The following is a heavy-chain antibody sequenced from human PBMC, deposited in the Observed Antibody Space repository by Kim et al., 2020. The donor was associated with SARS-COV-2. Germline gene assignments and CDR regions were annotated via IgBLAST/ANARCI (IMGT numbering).Heavy chain of an antibody. V-gene: IGHV3-30*18. CDR2: ISYDGSNK. CDR1: GFTFSSYG. J-gene: IGHJ4*02. Sequence: GGSLRLSCAASGFTFSSYGMHWVRQAPGKGLEWVAVISYDGSNKYYADSVKDRFTISRDNSKNTLYLQMNSLRAEDTAVYYCAKGSGWPDYWGQGTLVTVSS. CDR3: AKGSGWPDY. D-gene: IGHD3-10*01.